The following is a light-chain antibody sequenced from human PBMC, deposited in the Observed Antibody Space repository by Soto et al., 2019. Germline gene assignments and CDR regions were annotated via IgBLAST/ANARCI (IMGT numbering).Light chain of an antibody. CDR2: GAS. V-gene: IGKV3-20*01. CDR3: QQYGSSPTWT. J-gene: IGKJ1*01. CDR1: QSVSSSY. Sequence: EIVLTQSPGTLSLSPGERATLSCRASQSVSSSYLAWYQQKPGQAPRLLIYGASSRATGIPDRFSGSGSGTDVALTISGLEPEDFSVYSCQQYGSSPTWTFGQGTKVEIK.